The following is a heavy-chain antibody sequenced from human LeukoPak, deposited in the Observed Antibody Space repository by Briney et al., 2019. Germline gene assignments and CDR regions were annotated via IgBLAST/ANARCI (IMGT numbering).Heavy chain of an antibody. V-gene: IGHV3-30*02. Sequence: PGGSLRLSCAASGFTFSSYGMHWVRQAPGKGLEWVAFIRYDGSNKYYADSVKGRFTISRDNSKNTLYLQMNSMRAEDTAVYYCAKELTSITQGDAFDIWGQGTMVTVSS. J-gene: IGHJ3*02. D-gene: IGHD3-3*01. CDR3: AKELTSITQGDAFDI. CDR1: GFTFSSYG. CDR2: IRYDGSNK.